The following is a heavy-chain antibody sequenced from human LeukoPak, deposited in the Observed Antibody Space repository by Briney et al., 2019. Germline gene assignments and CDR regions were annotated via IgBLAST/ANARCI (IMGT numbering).Heavy chain of an antibody. CDR3: ARSIRITMVRGVTGYFDY. V-gene: IGHV4-59*01. J-gene: IGHJ4*02. D-gene: IGHD3-10*01. Sequence: SETLSLTCTVSGDSIRGYYWTWFRQAPGKGLEWIGYIYYSGSTNNNPSLKSRVTISVDTSKNQFSLKLSSVTAADTAVYYCARSIRITMVRGVTGYFDYWGQGTLVTVSS. CDR1: GDSIRGYY. CDR2: IYYSGST.